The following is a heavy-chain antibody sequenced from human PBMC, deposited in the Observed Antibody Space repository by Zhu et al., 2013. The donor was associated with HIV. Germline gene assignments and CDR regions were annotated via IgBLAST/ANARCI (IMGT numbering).Heavy chain of an antibody. V-gene: IGHV1-69*01. J-gene: IGHJ6*03. CDR3: ARGSGSYPLDYYYMDV. D-gene: IGHD3-3*01. Sequence: QVQLVQSGAEVKKPGASVKVSCKASGYTFTSYGISWVRQAPGQGLEWMGGIVPIFRITKYAQTFEGRVTITADESTSTAYMELSSLRSEDTAVYFCARGSGSYPLDYYYMDVWGKGTTVTVSS. CDR2: IVPIFRIT. CDR1: GYTFTSYG.